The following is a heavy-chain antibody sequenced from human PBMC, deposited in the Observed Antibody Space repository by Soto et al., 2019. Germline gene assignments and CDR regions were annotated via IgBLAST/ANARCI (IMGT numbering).Heavy chain of an antibody. CDR3: ARPLWLGPTDAFDI. CDR2: IYSGGST. V-gene: IGHV3-53*01. D-gene: IGHD3-10*01. Sequence: EVQLVESGGGLIQPGGSLRLSCAASGFTVSSNYMSWVRQAPGKGLEWVSVIYSGGSTYYADSVKGRFTISRDNSKNKLYLQMNSLRAEDTAVYYCARPLWLGPTDAFDIWGQGKMVTVSS. CDR1: GFTVSSNY. J-gene: IGHJ3*02.